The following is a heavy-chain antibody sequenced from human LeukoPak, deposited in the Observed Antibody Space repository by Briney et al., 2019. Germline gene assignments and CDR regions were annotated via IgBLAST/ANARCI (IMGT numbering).Heavy chain of an antibody. CDR2: IYSSGST. CDR3: AKSGGYGLIDY. CDR1: GASISGSGYY. V-gene: IGHV4-39*01. D-gene: IGHD1-26*01. J-gene: IGHJ4*02. Sequence: PSETLSLTCTVSGASISGSGYYWGWIRQPPGKGLEWIGSIYSSGSTYYNASLQSRVTISIETSKIQISLRLNSVTAADTAMYYCAKSGGYGLIDYWGQGTLVTVSS.